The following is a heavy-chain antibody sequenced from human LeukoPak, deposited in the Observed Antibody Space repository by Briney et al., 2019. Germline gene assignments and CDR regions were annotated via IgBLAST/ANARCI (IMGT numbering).Heavy chain of an antibody. D-gene: IGHD2-2*01. CDR1: GGSMRNYH. J-gene: IGHJ5*02. Sequence: NPSETLSLTCTVSGGSMRNYHWSWIRQSPGKGLEWIGCIYYSGSTAYNPSLKSRVIISVDTSKNQFSLILSSVTAADTAVYYCAREDGFCNSTNCHNWFDPWGQGTLVTVSS. V-gene: IGHV4-59*01. CDR3: AREDGFCNSTNCHNWFDP. CDR2: IYYSGST.